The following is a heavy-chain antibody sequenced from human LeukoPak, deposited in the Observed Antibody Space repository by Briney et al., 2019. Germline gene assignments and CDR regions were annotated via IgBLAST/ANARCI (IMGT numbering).Heavy chain of an antibody. D-gene: IGHD3-10*01. Sequence: PGGSLRLSCEASGFTFSNYAMHWVRQAPGKGLEWVSIIAYDGSNKYYADSVKGRFTISRDNSKNTLFLQMNSLRAEDTAVYYCARSPLFGELSPFDYWGQGTLVTVSS. CDR1: GFTFSNYA. J-gene: IGHJ4*02. CDR2: IAYDGSNK. CDR3: ARSPLFGELSPFDY. V-gene: IGHV3-30*03.